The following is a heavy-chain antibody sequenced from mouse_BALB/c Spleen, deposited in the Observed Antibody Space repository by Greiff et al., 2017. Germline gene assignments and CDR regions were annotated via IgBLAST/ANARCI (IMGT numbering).Heavy chain of an antibody. V-gene: IGHV14-1*02. Sequence: VQLQQSGAELVRPGALVKLSCKASSFNIKDYYMHWVKQRPEQGLEWIGWIDPENGNTIYDPKFQGKASITADTSSNTAYLQLSSLTSEDTAVYYCAFYYGSSNWYFDVWGAGTTVTVSS. D-gene: IGHD1-1*01. J-gene: IGHJ1*01. CDR3: AFYYGSSNWYFDV. CDR1: SFNIKDYY. CDR2: IDPENGNT.